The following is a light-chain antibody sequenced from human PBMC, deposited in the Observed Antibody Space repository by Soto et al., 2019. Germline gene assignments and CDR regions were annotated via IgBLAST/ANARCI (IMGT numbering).Light chain of an antibody. V-gene: IGKV1-39*01. J-gene: IGKJ1*01. CDR1: QTISIY. Sequence: DSQMAQSPSSLSASVGDRVTIACRTSQTISIYLNWYQQKPGKAPRLLIYAASSLQSGVPSRFSGSGSGANFTLTISSLQPEDSATYICQQSHVTPRTFGLGTKVDI. CDR2: AAS. CDR3: QQSHVTPRT.